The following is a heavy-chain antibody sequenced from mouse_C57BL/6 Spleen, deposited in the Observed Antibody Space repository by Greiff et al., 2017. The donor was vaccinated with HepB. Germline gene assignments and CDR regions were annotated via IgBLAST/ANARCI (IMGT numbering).Heavy chain of an antibody. CDR3: AKVSYYAMDY. J-gene: IGHJ4*01. V-gene: IGHV2-5*01. CDR1: GFSLTSYG. Sequence: VMLVESGPGLVQPSQSLSITCTVSGFSLTSYGVHWVRQSPGKGLEWLGVIWRGGSTDYNAAFMSRLSITKDNSKSQVFFKMNSLQADDTDIYYCAKVSYYAMDYWGQGTTVTVSS. CDR2: IWRGGST.